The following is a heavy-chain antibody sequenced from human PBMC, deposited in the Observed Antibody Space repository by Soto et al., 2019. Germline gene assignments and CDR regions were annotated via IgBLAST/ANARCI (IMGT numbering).Heavy chain of an antibody. CDR2: IYHSGST. Sequence: SETLSLTCAVSSGSISSSNWWSWVRQPPGKGLEWIGEIYHSGSTNYNPSLKSRVTISVDKSKNQFSLKLSSVTAADTAVYYCARGVYEYCSGGSCLRAWFDPWGQGTLVTVSS. J-gene: IGHJ5*02. CDR1: SGSISSSNW. CDR3: ARGVYEYCSGGSCLRAWFDP. V-gene: IGHV4-4*02. D-gene: IGHD2-15*01.